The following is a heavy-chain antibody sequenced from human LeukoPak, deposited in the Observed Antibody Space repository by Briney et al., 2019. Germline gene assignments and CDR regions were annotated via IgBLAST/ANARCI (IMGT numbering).Heavy chain of an antibody. J-gene: IGHJ5*02. CDR3: ARALYYYDSSGYYYVWFDP. Sequence: PSETLSLTCTVSGGSISSSSYYWGWIRQPPGKGLEWIGYIYHSGSTYYNPSLKSRVTISVDRSKNQFSLKLSSVTAADTAVYYCARALYYYDSSGYYYVWFDPWGQGTLVTVSS. CDR1: GGSISSSSYY. D-gene: IGHD3-22*01. CDR2: IYHSGST. V-gene: IGHV4-39*07.